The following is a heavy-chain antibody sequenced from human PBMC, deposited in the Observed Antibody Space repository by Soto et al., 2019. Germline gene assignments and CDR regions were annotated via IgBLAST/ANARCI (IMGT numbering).Heavy chain of an antibody. CDR1: GDSLDSGDSY. V-gene: IGHV4-30-4*01. J-gene: IGHJ4*02. CDR3: ARGVYADYSYYFEY. CDR2: IYHYGST. D-gene: IGHD4-17*01. Sequence: SETLSLTCTVSGDSLDSGDSYWSWIRQPPGKGLEWIGYIYHYGSTSYNPSFKSRLIISVDTSKNQFSLKVSSVTGADTAVYYCARGVYADYSYYFEYWGQGALVTVSS.